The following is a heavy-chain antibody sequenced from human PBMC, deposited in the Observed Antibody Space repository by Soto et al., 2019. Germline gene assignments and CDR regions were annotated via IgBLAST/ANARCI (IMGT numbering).Heavy chain of an antibody. CDR1: GYTFTRYG. J-gene: IGHJ6*02. Sequence: QVQLVQSGAEVKNPGASVKVSCKASGYTFTRYGIGWARQAPGQGLEWMGWINTYNGNTNYAQNVQGRVTLTTDTSTRTTYMELRSMRSNEKAIYFCAMVDVYVTPSPQDVWGQGTTVIVSS. D-gene: IGHD3-16*01. V-gene: IGHV1-18*01. CDR2: INTYNGNT. CDR3: AMVDVYVTPSPQDV.